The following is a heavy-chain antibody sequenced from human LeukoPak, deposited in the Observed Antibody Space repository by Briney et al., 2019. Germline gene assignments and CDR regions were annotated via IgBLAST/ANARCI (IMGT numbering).Heavy chain of an antibody. V-gene: IGHV3-53*01. D-gene: IGHD2-21*02. CDR1: GFTVGSNY. CDR3: ARENCGGDCYPYFQH. J-gene: IGHJ1*01. Sequence: GGSLRLSCAASGFTVGSNYMSWVRQAPGKGLEWVSVIYSGGSTYYADSVKGRFTISRDNSKNTLYLQMNSLRAEDTAVYYCARENCGGDCYPYFQHWGQGTLVTVSS. CDR2: IYSGGST.